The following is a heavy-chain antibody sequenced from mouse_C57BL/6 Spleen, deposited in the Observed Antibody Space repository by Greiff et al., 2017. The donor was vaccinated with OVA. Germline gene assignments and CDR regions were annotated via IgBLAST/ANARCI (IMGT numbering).Heavy chain of an antibody. CDR2: IDPSDSYT. Sequence: QVQLKQPGAELVMPGASVKLSCKASGYTFTSYWMHWVKQRPGQGLEWIGEIDPSDSYTNYNQKFKGKSTLTVDKSSSTAYMQLSSLTSEDSAVYYCARNPLPLAMDYWGQGTSVTVSS. J-gene: IGHJ4*01. D-gene: IGHD6-1*01. V-gene: IGHV1-69*01. CDR1: GYTFTSYW. CDR3: ARNPLPLAMDY.